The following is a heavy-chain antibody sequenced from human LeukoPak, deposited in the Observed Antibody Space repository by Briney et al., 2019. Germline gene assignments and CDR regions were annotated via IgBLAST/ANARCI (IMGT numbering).Heavy chain of an antibody. D-gene: IGHD6-13*01. V-gene: IGHV4-34*01. CDR3: ARPRRYSSSWYGPFDY. J-gene: IGHJ4*02. Sequence: NPSETLSLTCAVYGGSFSGYYWSWIRQPPGKGLEWIGEINHSGSTNYNPSLKSRVTISVDTSKNQFSLKLSSVTAADTAVYYCARPRRYSSSWYGPFDYWGQGTLVTVSS. CDR1: GGSFSGYY. CDR2: INHSGST.